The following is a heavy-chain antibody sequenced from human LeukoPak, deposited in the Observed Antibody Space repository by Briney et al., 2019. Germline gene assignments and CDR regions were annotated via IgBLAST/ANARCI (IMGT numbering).Heavy chain of an antibody. Sequence: SETLSLTCAVYGGSFSGYYWSWIRQPPGKGLEWIGEINHSGSTNYNPSLKSRVTISVDTSKNQFSLKLSSVTAADTAVYYCAMNYDYVWGSYHRWGQGTLVTVSS. CDR1: GGSFSGYY. J-gene: IGHJ4*02. CDR3: AMNYDYVWGSYHR. V-gene: IGHV4-34*01. CDR2: INHSGST. D-gene: IGHD3-16*01.